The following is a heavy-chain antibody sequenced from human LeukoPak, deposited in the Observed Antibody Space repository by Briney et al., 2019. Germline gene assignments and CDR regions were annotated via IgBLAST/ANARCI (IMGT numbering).Heavy chain of an antibody. CDR3: ASGPYGSGSYYRSYYYYYMDV. D-gene: IGHD3-10*01. CDR2: IIPIFGTA. J-gene: IGHJ6*03. Sequence: SVKVSCKASGGTFSSYAISWVRQAPGQGLEWMGGIIPIFGTANYAQKFQGRVTITADESTSTAYMELSSLRSEDTAVYYCASGPYGSGSYYRSYYYYYMDVWAKGPRSPSP. V-gene: IGHV1-69*13. CDR1: GGTFSSYA.